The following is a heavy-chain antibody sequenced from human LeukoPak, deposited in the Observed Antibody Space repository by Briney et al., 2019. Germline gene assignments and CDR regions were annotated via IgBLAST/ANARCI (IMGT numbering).Heavy chain of an antibody. V-gene: IGHV3-9*01. CDR3: AKGYSSSGTDAFDI. CDR1: GFTFDDYA. Sequence: GGSLRLSCAASGFTFDDYAMHWVRQVPGKGLEWVSGISWNSGSKGYADSVKGRFTISRDNAKNSLYLQMNSLRAEDTALYYCAKGYSSSGTDAFDIWGQGTMATVSS. D-gene: IGHD6-13*01. J-gene: IGHJ3*02. CDR2: ISWNSGSK.